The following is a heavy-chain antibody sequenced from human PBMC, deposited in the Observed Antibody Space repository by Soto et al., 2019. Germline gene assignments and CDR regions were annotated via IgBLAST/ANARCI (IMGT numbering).Heavy chain of an antibody. V-gene: IGHV2-5*02. D-gene: IGHD2-15*01. CDR3: AHKGGRGAAMDV. CDR2: IYWDDDE. Sequence: QITLKESGPTLVKPTQTLTLTCTFSEFSLSTSAEGVAWIRQPPGKALEWLALIYWDDDERYSPFLKSRLTIAKDTSKNQVVLTMTNMDPVDTATYFCAHKGGRGAAMDVWGQGTTVTVSS. J-gene: IGHJ6*02. CDR1: EFSLSTSAEG.